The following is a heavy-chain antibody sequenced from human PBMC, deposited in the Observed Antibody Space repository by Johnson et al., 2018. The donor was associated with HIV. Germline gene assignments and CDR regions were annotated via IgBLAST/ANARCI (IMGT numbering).Heavy chain of an antibody. V-gene: IGHV3-13*01. Sequence: VQLVESGGGLVNPGGSLRLSCAASGFTFSSYDMHWVRQATGKGLEWVSAIGTAGDTYYSDSVKGRFTISRDNSKNTLYLQMNSLRAEDTAVYYCARDLPWSSSSFDAFDIWGQGTMVTVSS. D-gene: IGHD6-6*01. CDR2: IGTAGDT. CDR3: ARDLPWSSSSFDAFDI. CDR1: GFTFSSYD. J-gene: IGHJ3*02.